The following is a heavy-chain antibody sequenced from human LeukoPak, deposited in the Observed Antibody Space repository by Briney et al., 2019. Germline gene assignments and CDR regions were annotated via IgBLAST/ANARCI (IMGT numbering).Heavy chain of an antibody. Sequence: PGGSLRLSCAASGFTFSSYAMSWVRQAPGKGLEWVSAISGSGGSTYYADSVKGRFTISRDNSKNTPYLQMNSLRAEDTAVYYCAKGVGIAALVYYFDYWGQGTLVTVSS. CDR1: GFTFSSYA. CDR2: ISGSGGST. CDR3: AKGVGIAALVYYFDY. V-gene: IGHV3-23*01. J-gene: IGHJ4*02. D-gene: IGHD6-13*01.